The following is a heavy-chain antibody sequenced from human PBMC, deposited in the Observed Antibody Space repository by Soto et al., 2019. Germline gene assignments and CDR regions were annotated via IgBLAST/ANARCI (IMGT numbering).Heavy chain of an antibody. D-gene: IGHD1-26*01. CDR1: GGTFSSYA. J-gene: IGHJ6*02. CDR2: IIPIFGTA. Sequence: ASVKVSCKASGGTFSSYAISWVRQAPGQELEWMGGIIPIFGTANYAQKFQGRVTITADESTSTAYMELSSLRSEDTAVYYCARAARVSGGYDFLDYYGMDVWGQGTTVTVSS. V-gene: IGHV1-69*13. CDR3: ARAARVSGGYDFLDYYGMDV.